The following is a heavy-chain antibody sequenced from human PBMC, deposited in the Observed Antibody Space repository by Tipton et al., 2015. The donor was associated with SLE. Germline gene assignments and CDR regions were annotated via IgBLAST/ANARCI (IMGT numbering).Heavy chain of an antibody. V-gene: IGHV4-59*01. J-gene: IGHJ4*02. D-gene: IGHD5-24*01. Sequence: TLSLTCTVSGDSINSYYWSWIRQPPGKGLEWIGYIYYSGSTNYNPSLKSRVTISVDTSKNQFSLKLSSVTAADTAVYYCARHQGDALDYWGQGTLVTVSS. CDR2: IYYSGST. CDR1: GDSINSYY. CDR3: ARHQGDALDY.